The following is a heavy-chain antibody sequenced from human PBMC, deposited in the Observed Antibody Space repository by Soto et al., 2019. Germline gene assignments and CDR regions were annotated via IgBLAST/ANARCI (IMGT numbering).Heavy chain of an antibody. Sequence: QVQLVQSGTEVKKPGASVKVSCKASGFTFTSYYMHWVRQAPGQGLVWMGIINPSGGTTTYAQNVQDRVTMTRDTSTSTVYMELSSLRSEDTAVYYCALRSTEGAYYYMDVWGKGTTVTVSS. CDR2: INPSGGTT. J-gene: IGHJ6*03. V-gene: IGHV1-46*03. D-gene: IGHD2-2*01. CDR1: GFTFTSYY. CDR3: ALRSTEGAYYYMDV.